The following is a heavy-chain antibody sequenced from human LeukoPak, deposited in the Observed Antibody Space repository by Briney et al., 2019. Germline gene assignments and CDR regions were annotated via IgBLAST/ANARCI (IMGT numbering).Heavy chain of an antibody. CDR2: IYYSGST. V-gene: IGHV4-59*11. D-gene: IGHD2-2*01. J-gene: IGHJ5*02. CDR3: ARGGGYCSSTSCSNWFDP. CDR1: GGSISSHY. Sequence: PSETLSLTCTVSGGSISSHYWSWIRQPPGKGLEWIGYIYYSGSTNYNPSLKSRVTISVDTSKNQFSLKLSSVTAADTAVYYCARGGGYCSSTSCSNWFDPWGQGTLVTVSS.